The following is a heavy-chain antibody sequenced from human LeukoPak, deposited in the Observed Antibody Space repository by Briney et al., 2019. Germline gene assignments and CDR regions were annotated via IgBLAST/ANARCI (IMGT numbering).Heavy chain of an antibody. CDR1: GFTFTSAW. D-gene: IGHD1-26*01. CDR2: IKSKTDGETT. J-gene: IGHJ4*02. V-gene: IGHV3-15*01. Sequence: GGSLRLSCAASGFTFTSAWMSWVRQAPGKGLEWVGRIKSKTDGETTDYTAPVKGRFTISRDDSKNTLYLQMNSLKTEDTAVYYCTTGGWDWGQGTLVTVSS. CDR3: TTGGWD.